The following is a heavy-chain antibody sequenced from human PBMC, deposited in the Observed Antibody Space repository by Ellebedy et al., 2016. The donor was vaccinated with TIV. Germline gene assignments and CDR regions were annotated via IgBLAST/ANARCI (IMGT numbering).Heavy chain of an antibody. CDR3: ARVWDSSLDY. CDR1: GFSPSTSGMC. Sequence: SGPTLVKPTQTLTLTCTFSGFSPSTSGMCVSWIRQPPGKALEWLARIEWNDDKYYSTSLTTRLTISKDTSKNQVVLTMTNMDPVDTATYYCARVWDSSLDYWGQGTLVTVSS. D-gene: IGHD1-26*01. CDR2: IEWNDDK. J-gene: IGHJ4*02. V-gene: IGHV2-70*11.